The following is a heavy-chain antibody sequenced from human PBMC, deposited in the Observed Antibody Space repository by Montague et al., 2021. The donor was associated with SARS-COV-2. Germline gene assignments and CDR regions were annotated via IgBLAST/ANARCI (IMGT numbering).Heavy chain of an antibody. Sequence: SETLSPTCTVSGGSISSSSYYWGWIRQPPGKGLEWIGSIYYSGSTYYXPSLKSRVTISVDTSKNQFSLKLSSVTAADTAVYYCARDGGTVTTFLGVGYVRGGLNGFDPWGQGTLVTVSS. CDR1: GGSISSSSYY. CDR2: IYYSGST. J-gene: IGHJ5*02. D-gene: IGHD4-17*01. CDR3: ARDGGTVTTFLGVGYVRGGLNGFDP. V-gene: IGHV4-39*07.